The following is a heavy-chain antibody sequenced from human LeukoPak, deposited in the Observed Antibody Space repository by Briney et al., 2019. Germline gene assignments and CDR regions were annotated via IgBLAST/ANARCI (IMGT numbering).Heavy chain of an antibody. V-gene: IGHV1-2*02. CDR3: ARGNQLFDF. CDR1: GYTFTDYY. D-gene: IGHD2-2*01. Sequence: GASVRDSCKASGYTFTDYYMHWVRQAPGQGLEWMGWINPNSGGTNYAQKFQGRVTMTRDTSISTAYMELRSLRSEDTAVYYCARGNQLFDFWGQGTLVTVSS. J-gene: IGHJ4*02. CDR2: INPNSGGT.